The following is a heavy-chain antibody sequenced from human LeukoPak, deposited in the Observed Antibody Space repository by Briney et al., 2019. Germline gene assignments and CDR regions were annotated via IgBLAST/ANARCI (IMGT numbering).Heavy chain of an antibody. CDR1: GGSFNDYY. V-gene: IGHV4-34*01. Sequence: SETLSLTCAVYGGSFNDYYWSWIRQPPGKGLEWIGDINHHGSANYNPSLKSRVSMSVDTSKNQFSLRLTSVTAADTAVYYCARRVIVVVPAANTTFDSWGQGTLVTVSS. J-gene: IGHJ4*02. CDR2: INHHGSA. D-gene: IGHD2-2*01. CDR3: ARRVIVVVPAANTTFDS.